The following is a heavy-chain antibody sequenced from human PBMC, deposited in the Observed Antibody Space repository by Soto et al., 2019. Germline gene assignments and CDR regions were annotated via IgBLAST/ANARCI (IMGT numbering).Heavy chain of an antibody. CDR3: AQTYFHFQH. J-gene: IGHJ1*01. Sequence: GGSLRLSCAASGFTFSSYWMHWVRQAPGKGLVWVSRINGDGSSSTYADSVKGRFTISRDNAKNTLFLQMNSLRAEDTAVYYCAQTYFHFQHWGQGTLVTVSS. D-gene: IGHD2-8*01. CDR1: GFTFSSYW. CDR2: INGDGSSS. V-gene: IGHV3-74*01.